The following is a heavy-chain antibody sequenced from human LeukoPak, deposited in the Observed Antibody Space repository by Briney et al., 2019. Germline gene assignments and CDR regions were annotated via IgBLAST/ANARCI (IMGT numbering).Heavy chain of an antibody. J-gene: IGHJ4*02. CDR2: IYTSGGT. D-gene: IGHD6-19*01. CDR1: GGSISSYY. Sequence: SETLSLTCTVSGGSISSYYWSWIRQPAGKGLEWVGRIYTSGGTKYNPSLKSGVTMSVATSKNQFSLKLSSVTAADTAVYYCARDARHSSGWYSFDWGQGTLGTVSS. V-gene: IGHV4-4*07. CDR3: ARDARHSSGWYSFD.